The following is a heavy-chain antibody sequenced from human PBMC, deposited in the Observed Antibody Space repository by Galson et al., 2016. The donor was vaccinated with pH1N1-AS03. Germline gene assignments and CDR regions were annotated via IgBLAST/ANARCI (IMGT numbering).Heavy chain of an antibody. D-gene: IGHD4/OR15-4a*01. CDR2: INPSDGNT. CDR1: GYTFTSYY. CDR3: ARVSAGLTGYYYAMDV. V-gene: IGHV1-46*01. Sequence: SVKVSCEASGYTFTSYYLHWVRQAPGQGREWMGIINPSDGNTNYAQRFQGRVTMTRDTSTSTVYMELSSLRSDDTAVYYCARVSAGLTGYYYAMDVWGQGTTVTVSS. J-gene: IGHJ6*02.